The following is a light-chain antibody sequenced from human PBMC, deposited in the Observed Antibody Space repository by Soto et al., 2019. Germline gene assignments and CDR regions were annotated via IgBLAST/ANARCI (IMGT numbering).Light chain of an antibody. J-gene: IGKJ3*01. V-gene: IGKV1-39*01. CDR2: AAS. CDR1: QSISSY. CDR3: QQSYSTPRFT. Sequence: DIQMTQSPSSLSASVGDRVTITCRASQSISSYLNWYQQKPGKAPKLLIYAASILQSGVPSRFSGSGPRTDFTLTISSLQPEDFATYYCQQSYSTPRFTFGPGTKVDIK.